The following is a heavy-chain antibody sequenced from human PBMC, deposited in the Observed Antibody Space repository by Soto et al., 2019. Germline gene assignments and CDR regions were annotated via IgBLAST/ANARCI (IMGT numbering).Heavy chain of an antibody. V-gene: IGHV3-74*01. CDR3: ATLNSFGSDY. D-gene: IGHD5-18*01. CDR2: ITGDGAIT. J-gene: IGHJ4*02. CDR1: GFPFSRFW. Sequence: GVSLRLSYAASGFPFSRFWMHWVRRAPGKGLVWVSRITGDGAITTYADSVRGRFTISRDNAKSTVYLQMDSLRAEDTAVYYCATLNSFGSDYWGQGTPVTVS.